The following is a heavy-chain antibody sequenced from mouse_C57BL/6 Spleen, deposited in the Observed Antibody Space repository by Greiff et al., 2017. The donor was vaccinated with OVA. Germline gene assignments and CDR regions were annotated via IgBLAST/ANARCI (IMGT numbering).Heavy chain of an antibody. CDR1: GFTFSSYA. V-gene: IGHV5-4*03. CDR2: ISDGGSYT. D-gene: IGHD2-3*01. J-gene: IGHJ3*01. Sequence: EVMLVESGGGLVKPGGSLKLSCAASGFTFSSYAMSWVRQTPEKRLEWVATISDGGSYTYYPDNVKGRFTISRDNAKNNLYLQMSHLKSEDTAMYYCARAHYDGYPAWFAYWGQGTLVTVSA. CDR3: ARAHYDGYPAWFAY.